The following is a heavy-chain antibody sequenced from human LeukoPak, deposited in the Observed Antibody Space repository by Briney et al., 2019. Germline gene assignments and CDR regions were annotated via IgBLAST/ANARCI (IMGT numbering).Heavy chain of an antibody. CDR2: IWHDGTNK. Sequence: QPGRSLILSCAASGFTFSSYGMHWVRQAPGKGLEWVAVIWHDGTNKYYADSVKGRFAISRDSSKATLYLQMSSLRAEDTAIYYCAKGLGVGYCSGGSCYNNWLDPWGQGTLVTVSS. V-gene: IGHV3-33*03. D-gene: IGHD2-15*01. CDR1: GFTFSSYG. CDR3: AKGLGVGYCSGGSCYNNWLDP. J-gene: IGHJ5*02.